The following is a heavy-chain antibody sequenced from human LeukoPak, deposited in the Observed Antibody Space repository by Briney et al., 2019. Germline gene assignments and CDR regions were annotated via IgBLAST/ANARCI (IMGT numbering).Heavy chain of an antibody. CDR1: GGSFSGYY. V-gene: IGHV4-4*07. D-gene: IGHD3-10*01. CDR3: ARDGDYYGSGSYYPDAFDI. Sequence: PSETLSLTCAVYGGSFSGYYRSWIRQPPGKGLEWIGRIYTSGSTNYNPSLKSRVTMSVDTSKNQFSLKLSSVTAADTAVYYCARDGDYYGSGSYYPDAFDIWGQGTMVTVSS. J-gene: IGHJ3*02. CDR2: IYTSGST.